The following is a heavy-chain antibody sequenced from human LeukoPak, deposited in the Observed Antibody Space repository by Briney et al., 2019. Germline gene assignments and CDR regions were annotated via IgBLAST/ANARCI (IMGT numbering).Heavy chain of an antibody. J-gene: IGHJ4*02. CDR2: IYYSGST. Sequence: SETLSLTCTVSGGSISSSSYYWGWIRQPPGKGLEWTGSIYYSGSTYYNPSLKSRVTISVDTSKNQFSLKLSSVTAADTAVYYCARARGNAEMATILDYWGQGTLVTVSS. CDR1: GGSISSSSYY. CDR3: ARARGNAEMATILDY. D-gene: IGHD5-24*01. V-gene: IGHV4-39*07.